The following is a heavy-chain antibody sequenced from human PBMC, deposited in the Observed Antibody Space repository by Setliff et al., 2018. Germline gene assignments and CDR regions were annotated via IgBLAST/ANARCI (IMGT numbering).Heavy chain of an antibody. CDR1: GDSFSDYY. D-gene: IGHD2-2*01. CDR2: INHSGST. V-gene: IGHV4-34*01. CDR3: ARGRMRGSCSGPSCTYDPFDI. J-gene: IGHJ3*02. Sequence: SETLSLTCVVYGDSFSDYYWGWIRQPPGKGLEWIAEINHSGSTNYNPSLKSRVTISVDTSKNQFSLILRSVTAADTAVYYCARGRMRGSCSGPSCTYDPFDIWGQGTPVTVSS.